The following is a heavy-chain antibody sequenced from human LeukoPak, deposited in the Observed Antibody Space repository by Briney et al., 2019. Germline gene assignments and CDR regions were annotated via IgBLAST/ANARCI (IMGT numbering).Heavy chain of an antibody. J-gene: IGHJ4*02. V-gene: IGHV3-30*02. D-gene: IGHD5-24*01. Sequence: GGSLILSCAASGFTFSSFAMHWVRQAPGKGLEWVAFIRYDGSNKYYADSVQGRFTISRDNSKNTMYLQMNSLRAEDTAVYYCAKEEMGYFDYWGQGTLVTVSS. CDR2: IRYDGSNK. CDR1: GFTFSSFA. CDR3: AKEEMGYFDY.